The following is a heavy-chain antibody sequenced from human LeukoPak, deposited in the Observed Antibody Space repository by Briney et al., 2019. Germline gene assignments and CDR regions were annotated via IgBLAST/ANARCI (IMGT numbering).Heavy chain of an antibody. V-gene: IGHV4-34*01. CDR2: INHSGST. Sequence: SETLSLTCAVYGGSFSGYYWSWIRQPPGKGLEWIGEINHSGSTNYNPSLKSRVTISVDTSKNQFSLKLSSVTAADTAVYYCARAVQLWPKDYYYMDVWGKGTTVIMSS. D-gene: IGHD5-18*01. CDR1: GGSFSGYY. J-gene: IGHJ6*03. CDR3: ARAVQLWPKDYYYMDV.